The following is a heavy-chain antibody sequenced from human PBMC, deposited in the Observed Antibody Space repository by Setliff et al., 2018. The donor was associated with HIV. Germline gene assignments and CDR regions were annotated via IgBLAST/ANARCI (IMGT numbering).Heavy chain of an antibody. Sequence: ASVKVSCKASGDTFTTYALHWVRQAPGQRLEWMGWIHAGNGYTKYSQKFQGRVTITRDTSASTAYMELSSLRSEDTGVYYCAIGSSNWPHRPNNYYFDYWGQGTPVTVSS. D-gene: IGHD6-13*01. CDR2: IHAGNGYT. V-gene: IGHV1-3*01. CDR1: GDTFTTYA. CDR3: AIGSSNWPHRPNNYYFDY. J-gene: IGHJ4*02.